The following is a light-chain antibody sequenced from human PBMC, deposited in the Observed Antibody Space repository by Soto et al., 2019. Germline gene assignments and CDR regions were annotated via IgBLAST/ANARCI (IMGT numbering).Light chain of an antibody. Sequence: EIVMTQSPATLSVSPGERATLSCRASQSVSINLAWYQQKPGQAPRLLIYGASSRATGIPARFSGSGSGTEFTLTISSLQSEDSEVYLCQQYNNWPRTFGQGTKVDIK. CDR2: GAS. V-gene: IGKV3-15*01. CDR1: QSVSIN. J-gene: IGKJ1*01. CDR3: QQYNNWPRT.